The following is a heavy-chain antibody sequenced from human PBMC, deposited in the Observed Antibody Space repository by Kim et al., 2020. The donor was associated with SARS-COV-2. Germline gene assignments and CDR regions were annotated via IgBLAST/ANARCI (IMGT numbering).Heavy chain of an antibody. CDR3: TKDLRAPGYYYGMDV. CDR2: IYSGGSNT. CDR1: GFTFSSYA. V-gene: IGHV3-23*03. J-gene: IGHJ6*02. Sequence: GGSLRLSCAASGFTFSSYAMSWVRQIPGKGLKWVSVIYSGGSNTYYADSVKGRFTISRDNSKNTLYLQMNILRAEDTAVYYCTKDLRAPGYYYGMDVWGQGTTVTVSS. D-gene: IGHD3-16*01.